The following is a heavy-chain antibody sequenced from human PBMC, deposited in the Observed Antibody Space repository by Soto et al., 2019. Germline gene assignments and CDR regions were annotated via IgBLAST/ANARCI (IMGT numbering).Heavy chain of an antibody. Sequence: GASVKVSCKASGYTFTSYGISWVRQAPGQGLEWMGWISAYNGNTNYAQKLQGRVTMTTDTSTSTAYMELRSLRSDDTAVYYCARDHDFSTNGVCYTLWGQGTLVTVSS. CDR3: ARDHDFSTNGVCYTL. J-gene: IGHJ4*02. V-gene: IGHV1-18*01. CDR1: GYTFTSYG. D-gene: IGHD2-8*01. CDR2: ISAYNGNT.